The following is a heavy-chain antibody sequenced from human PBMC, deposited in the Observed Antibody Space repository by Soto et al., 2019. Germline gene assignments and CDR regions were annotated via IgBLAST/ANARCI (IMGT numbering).Heavy chain of an antibody. D-gene: IGHD6-19*01. V-gene: IGHV3-30*18. Sequence: GGSLRLSCAASGFTFSSYGIHWVRQAPGKGLEWVAVISYDGSIKYYADSVKGRFTISRDNSKNTLYLQMNSLRAEDTAVYYCAKEYDSGWYSFDYWGQGTLVTVSS. CDR3: AKEYDSGWYSFDY. CDR1: GFTFSSYG. CDR2: ISYDGSIK. J-gene: IGHJ4*02.